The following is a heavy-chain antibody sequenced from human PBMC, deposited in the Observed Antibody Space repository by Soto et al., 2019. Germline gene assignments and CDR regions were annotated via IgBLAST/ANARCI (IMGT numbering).Heavy chain of an antibody. D-gene: IGHD2-21*01. V-gene: IGHV3-11*06. J-gene: IGHJ4*02. CDR2: ISISSTYT. CDR1: GFTFTDYF. Sequence: GGSLRLSCAASGFTFTDYFMTWIRQAPGKGLEWVSSISISSTYTYYADSVKGRFAISRDDATDSLYLHMNSLRADDTAVYFCERGRDPCGHDFWGQGSLVTVSS. CDR3: ERGRDPCGHDF.